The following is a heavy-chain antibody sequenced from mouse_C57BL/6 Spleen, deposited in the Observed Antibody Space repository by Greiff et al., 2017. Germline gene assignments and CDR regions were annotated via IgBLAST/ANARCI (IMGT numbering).Heavy chain of an antibody. Sequence: EVQLVESGGDLVKPGGSLKLSCAASGFTFSSYGMSWVRQTPDKRLEWVATISSGGSYTYYPDSVKGRFTISRDNAKNTQYLQMSSLKSEDTAMYYCAGHAISYYAMDYWGQGTSLTVSS. V-gene: IGHV5-6*01. CDR2: ISSGGSYT. D-gene: IGHD1-3*01. J-gene: IGHJ4*01. CDR1: GFTFSSYG. CDR3: AGHAISYYAMDY.